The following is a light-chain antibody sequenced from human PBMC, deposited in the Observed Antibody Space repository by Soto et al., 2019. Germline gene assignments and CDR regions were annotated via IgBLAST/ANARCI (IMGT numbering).Light chain of an antibody. CDR1: QSVSSN. J-gene: IGKJ2*01. CDR2: GAS. Sequence: EIVMTQSPDTLSVSPGERATLSCRASQSVSSNLAWYQQKPGQAPRLLIFGASTRATGIPARFSGSGSGTEFTLTLSSLQSEDFAVYHCQQYNNWPYTVGQGTTLEIK. V-gene: IGKV3-15*01. CDR3: QQYNNWPYT.